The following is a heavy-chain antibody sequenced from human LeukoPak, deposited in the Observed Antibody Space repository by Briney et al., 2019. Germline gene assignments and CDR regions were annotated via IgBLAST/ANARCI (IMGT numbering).Heavy chain of an antibody. V-gene: IGHV1-2*02. CDR1: GYTFTGYY. CDR2: INPNSGGT. D-gene: IGHD1-20*01. J-gene: IGHJ4*02. Sequence: ASVKVPCKASGYTFTGYYMHWVRQAPGQGLEWMGWINPNSGGTIYAQYFQGRATMTRDTSISTAYMELSRLRSDDTAVYYCARGGDYNWNFDYWGQGTLVTVSS. CDR3: ARGGDYNWNFDY.